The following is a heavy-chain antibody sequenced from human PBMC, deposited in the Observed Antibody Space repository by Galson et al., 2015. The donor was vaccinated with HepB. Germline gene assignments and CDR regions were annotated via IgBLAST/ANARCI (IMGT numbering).Heavy chain of an antibody. J-gene: IGHJ4*02. V-gene: IGHV4-4*07. CDR1: GGSINSEY. CDR2: IFMSGSS. CDR3: AREPMLPMGFDY. D-gene: IGHD3-10*02. Sequence: ETLSLTCTVSGGSINSEYWSWLRQAAGKGPEYIGRIFMSGSSNYNPSLKSRATMSIDTSRSQISLKMKSVTAADTAMYYCAREPMLPMGFDYWGQGILVTVSS.